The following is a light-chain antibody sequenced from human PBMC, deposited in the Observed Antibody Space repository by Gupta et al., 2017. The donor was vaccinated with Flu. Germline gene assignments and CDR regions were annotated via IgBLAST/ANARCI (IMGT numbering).Light chain of an antibody. CDR3: LPDDVGSQGV. J-gene: IGLJ3*02. CDR2: STN. Sequence: QPVVTQEPSVTVSPGGTVTLTCASSTGAVTNAYYPNWFQQKPGEAPRALIYSTNYKQSWTPARFSGSLLGDKAALTLSDAEPEDEADYYCLPDDVGSQGVFGGGTKLTVL. CDR1: TGAVTNAYY. V-gene: IGLV7-43*01.